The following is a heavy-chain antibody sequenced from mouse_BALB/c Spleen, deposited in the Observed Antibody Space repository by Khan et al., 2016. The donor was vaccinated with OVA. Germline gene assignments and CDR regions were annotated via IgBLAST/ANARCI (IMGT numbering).Heavy chain of an antibody. J-gene: IGHJ3*01. V-gene: IGHV1-4*01. D-gene: IGHD2-14*01. CDR3: AREGAYYRSDGWFAY. Sequence: QVQLKQSGAELARPGASVKMSCKASGYTFTTYTIHWVKHGPGQGLEWIGYIIPTNDYANYNQKFKDRATLTADKSSSTDYMQLSSLTSEDSALYYCAREGAYYRSDGWFAYWGQGTLVTVSA. CDR1: GYTFTTYT. CDR2: IIPTNDYA.